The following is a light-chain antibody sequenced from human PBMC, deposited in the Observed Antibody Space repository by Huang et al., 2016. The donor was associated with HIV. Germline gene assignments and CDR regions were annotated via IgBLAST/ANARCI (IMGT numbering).Light chain of an antibody. V-gene: IGKV3-11*01. J-gene: IGKJ4*01. CDR1: QNINNY. CDR2: DSF. Sequence: DIVLTQSPATLSLSAGQRATLSCRASQNINNYLVWYQQKPGQAPRLLIYDSFNRATGIPARFSGSGSGTDFTLTINTLEPEDFAVYYCQQRGAWPLTFGGGTKVEIK. CDR3: QQRGAWPLT.